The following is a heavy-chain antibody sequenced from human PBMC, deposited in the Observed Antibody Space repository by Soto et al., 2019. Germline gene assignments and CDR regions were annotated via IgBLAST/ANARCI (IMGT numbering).Heavy chain of an antibody. Sequence: LRLSCAASGFTFSSYAMHWVRQAPGKGLEWVAVISYDGSNKYYADSVKGRFTISRDNSKNTLYLQMNSLRAEDTAVYYCARVPSSSGRAHFDYWGQGTLVTVSS. D-gene: IGHD2-15*01. CDR3: ARVPSSSGRAHFDY. V-gene: IGHV3-30-3*01. CDR2: ISYDGSNK. J-gene: IGHJ4*02. CDR1: GFTFSSYA.